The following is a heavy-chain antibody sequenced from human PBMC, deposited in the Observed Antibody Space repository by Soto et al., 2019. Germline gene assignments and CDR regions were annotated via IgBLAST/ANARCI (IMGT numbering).Heavy chain of an antibody. D-gene: IGHD3-22*01. CDR1: GYSFTSNG. CDR2: ISAYNGDT. Sequence: QVQLVLSGGEVKKPGASVKVSCKASGYSFTSNGISWLRQAPGHGLEWMGWISAYNGDTKYAQKFQGRVTMTTETSTNTAYMELRSLRTDDTAVYFCARASSSGFSLDYWGQGTLVTVSS. J-gene: IGHJ4*02. CDR3: ARASSSGFSLDY. V-gene: IGHV1-18*01.